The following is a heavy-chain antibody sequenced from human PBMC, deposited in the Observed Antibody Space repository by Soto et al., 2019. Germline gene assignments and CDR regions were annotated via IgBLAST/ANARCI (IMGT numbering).Heavy chain of an antibody. V-gene: IGHV3-33*01. CDR1: GFTFSSYG. CDR3: AREPDFAAAGRQIGGIDY. CDR2: IWYDGSNK. Sequence: PGGSLRLSCAASGFTFSSYGMHWVRQAPGKGLEWVAVIWYDGSNKYYADSVKGRFTISRDNSKNTLYLQMNSLRAEDTAVYYCAREPDFAAAGRQIGGIDYWGQGTLVTVSS. J-gene: IGHJ4*02. D-gene: IGHD6-13*01.